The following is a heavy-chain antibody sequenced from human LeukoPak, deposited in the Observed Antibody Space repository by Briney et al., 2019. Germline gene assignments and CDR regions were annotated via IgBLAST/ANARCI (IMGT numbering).Heavy chain of an antibody. Sequence: SETVSLTCTVSGGSVTTYYWSWIRQPPGKGLEWIGYIYSGGSTIYNPSLKSRLTISIDTSKSQFSLKLSSVTAADTAVYYCAINSSGDSSGYDYWGQGTLVTVSS. V-gene: IGHV4-59*08. CDR3: AINSSGDSSGYDY. D-gene: IGHD3-22*01. CDR1: GGSVTTYY. J-gene: IGHJ4*02. CDR2: IYSGGST.